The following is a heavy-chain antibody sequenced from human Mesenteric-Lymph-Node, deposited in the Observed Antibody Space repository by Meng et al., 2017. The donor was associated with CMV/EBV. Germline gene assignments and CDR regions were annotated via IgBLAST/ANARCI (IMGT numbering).Heavy chain of an antibody. CDR2: ITNSASTK. V-gene: IGHV3-23*05. CDR1: GFTFSDYG. D-gene: IGHD6-13*01. CDR3: AKRGDSSTWPNWFFDL. J-gene: IGHJ2*01. Sequence: GESLKISCAASGFTFSDYGMNWARQAPGKGLEYVSGITNSASTKVYADSVKGRFTISRDNSKTTLYLQMSSLRVEDTGIYYCAKRGDSSTWPNWFFDLWGRGTLVTVSS.